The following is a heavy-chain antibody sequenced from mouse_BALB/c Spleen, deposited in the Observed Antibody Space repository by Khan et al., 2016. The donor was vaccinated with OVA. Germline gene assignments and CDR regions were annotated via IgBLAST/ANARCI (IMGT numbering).Heavy chain of an antibody. J-gene: IGHJ4*01. Sequence: VQLQQPGPELVKPGASVKISCKTSGYTFTEYTLHWVKQSHGKSLEWIGVINPKNGVTSYNQKFKGKATLTVDKSSSTAYMELRSLTSEDSAVYYCARDARRYWGQGTSVTVSS. V-gene: IGHV1-18*01. CDR3: ARDARRY. CDR1: GYTFTEYT. CDR2: INPKNGVT.